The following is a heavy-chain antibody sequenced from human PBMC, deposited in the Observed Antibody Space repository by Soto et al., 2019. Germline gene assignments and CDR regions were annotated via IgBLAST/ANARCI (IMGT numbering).Heavy chain of an antibody. CDR1: GFTVSNNY. Sequence: EVQLVESGGGLVQPGGSLRLSCAASGFTVSNNYMSWVRQAPGKGLEWVSVIYSGGSTYYADSVKGRFTISRDNSKNTLYLQMNSLRAEDTAVYYCARDTWGVVVAATDYYYYGMDVWGQGTTVTVSS. D-gene: IGHD2-15*01. CDR2: IYSGGST. J-gene: IGHJ6*02. CDR3: ARDTWGVVVAATDYYYYGMDV. V-gene: IGHV3-66*01.